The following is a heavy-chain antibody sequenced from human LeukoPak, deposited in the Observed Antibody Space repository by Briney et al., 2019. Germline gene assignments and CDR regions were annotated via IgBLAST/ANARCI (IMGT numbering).Heavy chain of an antibody. J-gene: IGHJ4*02. CDR3: ARDHDFGPDY. Sequence: ASVTVSFTASGYTFTGHYFHWLRQAPGQGLEWMGWIKPGTGATNFAHKFHGRLTMTTDTSISTGYMELRSLTSDDTAMYYCARDHDFGPDYWGQGTLVTVS. CDR2: IKPGTGAT. D-gene: IGHD4/OR15-4a*01. V-gene: IGHV1-2*07. CDR1: GYTFTGHY.